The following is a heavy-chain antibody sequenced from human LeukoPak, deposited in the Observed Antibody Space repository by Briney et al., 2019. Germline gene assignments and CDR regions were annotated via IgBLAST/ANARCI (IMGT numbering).Heavy chain of an antibody. CDR3: AKGVSSVVPLTRAPDY. Sequence: GGSLRLSCAASGFSFSTYAMSWVRQAPGKGLEWVSTVCRDGRGTYYADSVEGRFTISRDNSKNTLYLQMNTLRADDTAVYYCAKGVSSVVPLTRAPDYWGQGTLVTVSS. V-gene: IGHV3-23*01. CDR1: GFSFSTYA. J-gene: IGHJ4*02. CDR2: VCRDGRGT. D-gene: IGHD2-2*01.